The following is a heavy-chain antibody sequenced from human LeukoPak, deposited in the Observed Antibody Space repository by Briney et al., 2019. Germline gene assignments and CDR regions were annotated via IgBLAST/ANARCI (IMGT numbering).Heavy chain of an antibody. Sequence: GGSLRLSCAASGFTFSSSWMSWVRQAPGKGLEWVANIKRDGSEKYYVDSVKGRFTISRDNAKNSVYLQMNSLRAEDMAVYYCASGSGYTYGYWYYFDYWGQGTLVTVSS. CDR3: ASGSGYTYGYWYYFDY. V-gene: IGHV3-7*01. D-gene: IGHD5-18*01. CDR2: IKRDGSEK. CDR1: GFTFSSSW. J-gene: IGHJ4*02.